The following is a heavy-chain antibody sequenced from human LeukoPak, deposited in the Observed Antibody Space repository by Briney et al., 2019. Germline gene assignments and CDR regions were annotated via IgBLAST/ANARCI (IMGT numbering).Heavy chain of an antibody. Sequence: SETLSLTCSVSGGSISTYFWSWIRQSPGKGLEWIGYIYYSGSTNYNPSLKSRVTISVDTSKNQFSLKLSSVTAADTAVYYCARHGPYYYDSSGKQHYYYYYGMGVWGRGTTVTVSS. CDR3: ARHGPYYYDSSGKQHYYYYYGMGV. D-gene: IGHD3-22*01. CDR1: GGSISTYF. CDR2: IYYSGST. J-gene: IGHJ6*02. V-gene: IGHV4-59*08.